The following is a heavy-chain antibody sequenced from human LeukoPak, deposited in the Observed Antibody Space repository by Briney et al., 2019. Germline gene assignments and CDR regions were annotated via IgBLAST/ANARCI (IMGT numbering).Heavy chain of an antibody. V-gene: IGHV4-39*01. CDR3: ARHSFYDFWSGRHQNWFDP. Sequence: SETLSLTCTVSVGSISSSSYYWGWIRQPPGKGLEWIGSIYYSGSTYYNPSLKSRVTISVDTSKNQFSLKLSSVTAADTAVYYCARHSFYDFWSGRHQNWFDPWGQGTLVTVSS. CDR1: VGSISSSSYY. CDR2: IYYSGST. D-gene: IGHD3-3*01. J-gene: IGHJ5*02.